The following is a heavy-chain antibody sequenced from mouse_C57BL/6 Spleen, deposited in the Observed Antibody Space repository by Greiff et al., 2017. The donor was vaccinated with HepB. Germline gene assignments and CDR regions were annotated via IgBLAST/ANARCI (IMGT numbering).Heavy chain of an antibody. Sequence: VQLQQSGAELVRPGSSVKLSCKASGYTFTSYWMHWVKQRPRQGLEWIGNIDPSDSETHYNQKFKDKATLTVDKSSSTTYMQLSSLTSEDSAVYYCAKGDPDWYFDVWGTGATVTVSS. CDR1: GYTFTSYW. CDR2: IDPSDSET. J-gene: IGHJ1*03. CDR3: AKGDPDWYFDV. V-gene: IGHV1-52*01.